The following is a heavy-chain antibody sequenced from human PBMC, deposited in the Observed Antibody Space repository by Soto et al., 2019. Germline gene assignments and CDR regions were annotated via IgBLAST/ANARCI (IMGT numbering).Heavy chain of an antibody. CDR2: MNPINGAT. D-gene: IGHD3-16*01. CDR1: GYDFTAYD. CDR3: GRRPSPRVPAGGTPYHYAMDV. V-gene: IGHV1-8*02. J-gene: IGHJ6*03. Sequence: SSVKVSCKASGYDFTAYDINWVRQASGQGLEWMGWMNPINGATGTARRFQGRVSMTRNTATGTAYLELTSLRSDDTAVYYCGRRPSPRVPAGGTPYHYAMDVWGTGTTV.